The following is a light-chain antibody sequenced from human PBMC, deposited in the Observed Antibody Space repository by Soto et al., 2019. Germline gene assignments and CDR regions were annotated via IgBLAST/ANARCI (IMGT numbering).Light chain of an antibody. CDR1: QGISSY. CDR2: AAS. Sequence: AIRMTQSPSSFSASTGDRVTITCRASQGISSYLAWYQQKPGKAPKLLIYAASTLQSGVPSRFSGSGSGTDFTRTISRLEPEDFAVFYCQHHGSSLTWTFGQGTKVDNK. CDR3: QHHGSSLTWT. V-gene: IGKV1-8*01. J-gene: IGKJ1*01.